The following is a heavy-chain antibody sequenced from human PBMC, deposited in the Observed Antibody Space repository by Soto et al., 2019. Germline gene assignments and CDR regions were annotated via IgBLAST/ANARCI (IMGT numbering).Heavy chain of an antibody. D-gene: IGHD3-16*02. CDR3: AKEPDYVWGSYRLNYFEY. J-gene: IGHJ4*02. CDR2: ISGSGGST. V-gene: IGHV3-23*01. CDR1: GFTFSSYA. Sequence: GWSLRLSCAASGFTFSSYAMSWVRQAPGKGLEWVSGISGSGGSTYYADSVKGRFNISRDNSKNTLYLQMKSLRAEDTAVYYCAKEPDYVWGSYRLNYFEYWGKGTLVTVSS.